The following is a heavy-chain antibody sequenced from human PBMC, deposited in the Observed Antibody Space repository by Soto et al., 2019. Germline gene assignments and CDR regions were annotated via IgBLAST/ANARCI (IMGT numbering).Heavy chain of an antibody. CDR2: MNPNSGNT. D-gene: IGHD3-9*01. Sequence: ASVKVSCKASGYTFNSYDINWVRQATGQGLEWMGWMNPNSGNTGYAQKFQGRVTITADKSTSTAYMELSSLRSEDTAVYYCANLNTISRTYFDYWGQGTLVTVSS. CDR1: GYTFNSYD. J-gene: IGHJ4*02. V-gene: IGHV1-8*01. CDR3: ANLNTISRTYFDY.